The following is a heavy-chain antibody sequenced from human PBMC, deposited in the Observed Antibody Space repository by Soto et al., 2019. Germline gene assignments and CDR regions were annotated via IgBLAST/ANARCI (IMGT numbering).Heavy chain of an antibody. V-gene: IGHV4-39*01. D-gene: IGHD6-19*01. J-gene: IGHJ4*02. Sequence: QLQLQESGPGLVKPSETLSPTSIVSGGSITRNNHYWGWIRQSPGKGLEWIGSILYSGTTTYNPSLKSRVTLSVETSKNQFSLKMSSVTAADTALYYCARLGSSGWYQGSYFDYWGQGTLVTVSS. CDR1: GGSITRNNHY. CDR3: ARLGSSGWYQGSYFDY. CDR2: ILYSGTT.